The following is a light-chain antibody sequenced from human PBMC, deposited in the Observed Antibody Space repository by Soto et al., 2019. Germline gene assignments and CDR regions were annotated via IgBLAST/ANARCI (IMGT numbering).Light chain of an antibody. CDR2: WAS. CDR3: QQYYSAPYT. J-gene: IGKJ2*01. V-gene: IGKV4-1*01. Sequence: DIVMTQSPDSLAVSLGERATVNCKSSQSVLSSSDNKNYLAWYQQKLGQSPKLHIYWASTRESGVPDRFSGSGSGTDFTLTISSLQAEDVAVYYCQQYYSAPYTFGQGTKLGIK. CDR1: QSVLSSSDNKNY.